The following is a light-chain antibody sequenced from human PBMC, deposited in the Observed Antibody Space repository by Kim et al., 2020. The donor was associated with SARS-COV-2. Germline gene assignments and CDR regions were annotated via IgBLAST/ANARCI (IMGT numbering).Light chain of an antibody. CDR2: DAS. V-gene: IGKV3-11*01. CDR1: QSVSSY. J-gene: IGKJ5*01. CDR3: RQRGNWPPIT. Sequence: EIVLTQSPATLSLSPGERATLSCRASQSVSSYLAWYQQKPGQAPRLLIYDASNRATGIPARFSGSGCGTDFTLTISSLEPEDFAVYYCRQRGNWPPITFGQGTRVEIK.